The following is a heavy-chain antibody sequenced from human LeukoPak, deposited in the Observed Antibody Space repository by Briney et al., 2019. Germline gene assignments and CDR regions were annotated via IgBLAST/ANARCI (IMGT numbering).Heavy chain of an antibody. V-gene: IGHV1-46*01. CDR3: ARADYFDSRHAFDI. J-gene: IGHJ3*02. CDR1: GYTFISHY. CDR2: INPSGGAT. D-gene: IGHD3-22*01. Sequence: ASVKVSCKASGYTFISHYMHWVRQAPGQGLEWMGIINPSGGATSYAQKFQGRVTMTRDTSTSTVYLELSSLRSEDTAMYYCARADYFDSRHAFDIWGQGTMVTVSS.